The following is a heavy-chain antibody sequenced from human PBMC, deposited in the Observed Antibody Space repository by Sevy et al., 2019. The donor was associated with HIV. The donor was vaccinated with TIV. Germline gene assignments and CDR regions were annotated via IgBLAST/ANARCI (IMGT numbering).Heavy chain of an antibody. D-gene: IGHD3-16*02. CDR1: GFTFSSYA. CDR2: ISYDGSNK. V-gene: IGHV3-30-3*01. J-gene: IGHJ3*02. CDR3: AKRYPHYDYVWGSYRQGPSDAFDI. Sequence: GGSLRLSCAASGFTFSSYAMHWVRQAPGKGLEWVAVISYDGSNKYYADSVKCRFTISRDNSKNTLYLQMNSLRAEDTAVYYCAKRYPHYDYVWGSYRQGPSDAFDIWGQGTMVTVSS.